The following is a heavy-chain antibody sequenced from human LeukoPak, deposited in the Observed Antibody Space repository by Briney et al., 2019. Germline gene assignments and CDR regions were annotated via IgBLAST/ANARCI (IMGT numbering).Heavy chain of an antibody. J-gene: IGHJ4*02. CDR3: TGDFDY. Sequence: GGSLRLSCAASGFAFSNSWMSWVRQAPGKGLEWVALIQFDGSNTSYADSVKGRFTISRDNSKNTLYLQMNSLRADDTAVYYCTGDFDYWGQGTLVTVSS. V-gene: IGHV3-30*02. CDR2: IQFDGSNT. CDR1: GFAFSNSW.